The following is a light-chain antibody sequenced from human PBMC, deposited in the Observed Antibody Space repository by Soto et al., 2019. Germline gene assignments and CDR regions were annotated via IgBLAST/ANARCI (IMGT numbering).Light chain of an antibody. J-gene: IGLJ2*01. V-gene: IGLV2-14*01. CDR1: SSDVGGYNY. Sequence: QSVLTQPASVSGSPGQSITISCTGTSSDVGGYNYVSWYQQHPGKAPKLVIYEVSNRPSGVSTRFSGSKSGSTASLTISGLQAEDEADYYCSSYTSSSTRVFGGGTKLTVL. CDR3: SSYTSSSTRV. CDR2: EVS.